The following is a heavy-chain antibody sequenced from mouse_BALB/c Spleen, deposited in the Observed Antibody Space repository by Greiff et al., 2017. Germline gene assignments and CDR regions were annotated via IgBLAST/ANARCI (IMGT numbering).Heavy chain of an antibody. D-gene: IGHD2-4*01. CDR1: GFTFSSFG. V-gene: IGHV5-17*02. J-gene: IGHJ2*01. CDR3: ARGGALYYDYSYYFDY. CDR2: ISSGSSTI. Sequence: EVQGVESGGGLVQPGGSRKLSCAASGFTFSSFGMHWVRQAPEKGLEWVAYISSGSSTIYYADTVKGRFTISRDNPKNTLFLQMTSLRSEDTAMYYCARGGALYYDYSYYFDYWGQGTTLTVSS.